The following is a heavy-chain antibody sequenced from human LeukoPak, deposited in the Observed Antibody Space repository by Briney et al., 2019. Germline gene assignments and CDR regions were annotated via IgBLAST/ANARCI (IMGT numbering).Heavy chain of an antibody. J-gene: IGHJ4*02. CDR2: INPDGTTI. CDR1: GFTFRHYW. D-gene: IGHD4/OR15-4a*01. CDR3: ARFRAGAGDF. Sequence: QTGGSLRLSCAASGFTFRHYWMHWVRQVPGKGLVWVSRINPDGTTINYADSVRGRFAISRDNAKNTLHLEMNGLRADDTAVYYCARFRAGAGDFWGQGTLVSVSS. V-gene: IGHV3-74*01.